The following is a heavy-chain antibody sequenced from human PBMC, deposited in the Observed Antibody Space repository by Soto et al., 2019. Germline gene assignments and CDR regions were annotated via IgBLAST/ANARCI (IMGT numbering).Heavy chain of an antibody. CDR1: GFSLSTSGVG. CDR3: AHVYGGYDNFDY. Sequence: QITLKESGPTLVKPTQTLTLTCTFSGFSLSTSGVGVGWIRQPPGKALEWLALIYWDDDKRYSPSLKSRLTINKDTSKNQVGLTMTNMDPVDTATYYCAHVYGGYDNFDYWGQGTLVTVSS. V-gene: IGHV2-5*02. D-gene: IGHD5-12*01. CDR2: IYWDDDK. J-gene: IGHJ4*02.